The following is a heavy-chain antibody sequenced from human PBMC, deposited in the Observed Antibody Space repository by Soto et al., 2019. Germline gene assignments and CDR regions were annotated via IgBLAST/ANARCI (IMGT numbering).Heavy chain of an antibody. CDR1: GGSITNNY. J-gene: IGHJ4*02. CDR2: VYNSGST. CDR3: ERYRRTATDGYSLDD. V-gene: IGHV4-59*01. Sequence: PSETLSLTCAVSGGSITNNYWTWIRQPPGGGLEWIGYVYNSGSTNYNPSLKSRVTISEDTSKNQFSLRVNSMTAADTAVYYCERYRRTATDGYSLDDWGQGILVTVSS. D-gene: IGHD4-4*01.